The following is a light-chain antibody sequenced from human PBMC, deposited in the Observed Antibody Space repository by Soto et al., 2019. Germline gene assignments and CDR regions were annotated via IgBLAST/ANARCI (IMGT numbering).Light chain of an antibody. J-gene: IGLJ3*02. Sequence: QSALTQPPSASGSPGQSVTISCTGTSSDIGGYNYVSWYQHHPGKAPKVMIYEVSKRPSGVPDRFSGSKSGNTASLTVSGLQPEDEADYYCSSYAGSNNLGVFGGGTKRPS. V-gene: IGLV2-8*01. CDR3: SSYAGSNNLGV. CDR1: SSDIGGYNY. CDR2: EVS.